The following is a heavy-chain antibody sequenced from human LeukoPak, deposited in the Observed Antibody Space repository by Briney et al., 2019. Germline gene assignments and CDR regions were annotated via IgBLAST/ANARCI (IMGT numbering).Heavy chain of an antibody. CDR1: GGSISSGPYF. CDR2: IYYSGST. J-gene: IGHJ5*02. D-gene: IGHD6-13*01. CDR3: ARHGIPGMGIAAAGTFDP. V-gene: IGHV4-59*08. Sequence: PSQTLSLTCSVSGGSISSGPYFWSWIRQPPGKGLEWIGYIYYSGSTNYNPSLKSRVTISVDTSKNQFSLKLSSVTAADTAVYYCARHGIPGMGIAAAGTFDPWGQGTLVTVSS.